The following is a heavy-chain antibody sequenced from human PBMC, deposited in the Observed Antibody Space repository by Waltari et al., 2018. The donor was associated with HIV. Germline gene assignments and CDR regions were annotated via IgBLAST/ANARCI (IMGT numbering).Heavy chain of an antibody. V-gene: IGHV1-69*04. CDR2: IIPILGIA. Sequence: QVQLVQSGAEVKKPGSSVKVSCKASGGTFSSYAISWVRQDPGQGLEWMGRIIPILGIANYAQKFQGRVTITADKSTSTAYMELSSLRSEDTAVYYCARGPYSSSSYYYGMDVWGQGTTVTVSS. D-gene: IGHD6-6*01. CDR1: GGTFSSYA. J-gene: IGHJ6*02. CDR3: ARGPYSSSSYYYGMDV.